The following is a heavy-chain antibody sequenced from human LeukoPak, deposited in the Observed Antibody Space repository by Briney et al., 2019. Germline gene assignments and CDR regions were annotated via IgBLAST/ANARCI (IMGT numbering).Heavy chain of an antibody. Sequence: GGSLRLSCAASGFTFSSYSMNWVRQAPGKGLEWVSSISSSSSYIYYADSVKGRFTISRDNAKNSLYLQMNSLRAVDTAVYYCARVHKEWLGSDYWGQGTLVTVSS. CDR2: ISSSSSYI. CDR3: ARVHKEWLGSDY. J-gene: IGHJ4*02. CDR1: GFTFSSYS. D-gene: IGHD3-3*01. V-gene: IGHV3-21*01.